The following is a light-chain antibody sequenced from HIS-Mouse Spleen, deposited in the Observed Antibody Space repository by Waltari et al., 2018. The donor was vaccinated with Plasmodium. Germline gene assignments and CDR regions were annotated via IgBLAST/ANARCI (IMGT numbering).Light chain of an antibody. J-gene: IGKJ1*01. V-gene: IGKV1-39*01. Sequence: DIQMTQSPSSLSASVGDRVTLTCRASQSISSYFNLYQQKPGKAPKLLIYAASSLQSGVPSRFSGSGSGTDFTLSISSLQPEDFATYYCQQSYSTWTFGQGTKVEIK. CDR3: QQSYSTWT. CDR2: AAS. CDR1: QSISSY.